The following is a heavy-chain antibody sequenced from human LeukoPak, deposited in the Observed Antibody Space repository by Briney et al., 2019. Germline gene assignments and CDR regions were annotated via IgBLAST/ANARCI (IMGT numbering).Heavy chain of an antibody. CDR3: ARGASRADY. CDR2: ISSISSYI. V-gene: IGHV3-21*01. J-gene: IGHJ4*02. Sequence: PGGSLRLSCAASGFTFRSYNMNWVRQPPGKRPEWVSSISSISSYIYYAASVKGRFTISRDNAKNALYLQMSSLRAEDTALYYCARGASRADYWGQGTLVSVSS. CDR1: GFTFRSYN.